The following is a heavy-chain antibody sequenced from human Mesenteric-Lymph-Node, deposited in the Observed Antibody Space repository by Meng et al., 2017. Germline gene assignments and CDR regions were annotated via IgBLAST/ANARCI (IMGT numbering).Heavy chain of an antibody. CDR1: GFIFSSHP. CDR3: ARETQGDYDY. CDR2: ISGDGRDT. Sequence: LSLTCAASGFIFSSHPTHWVRQAPGGGLEPISAISGDGRDTYYADSVKGRFTISRDNSKNTLYLQMGSLRTEDTAIYYCARETQGDYDYWGQGTQVTVSS. V-gene: IGHV3-64*02. J-gene: IGHJ4*02. D-gene: IGHD2-21*01.